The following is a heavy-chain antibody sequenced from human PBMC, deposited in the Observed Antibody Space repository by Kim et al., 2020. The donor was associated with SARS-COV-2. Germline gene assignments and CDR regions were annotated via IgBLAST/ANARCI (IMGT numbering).Heavy chain of an antibody. V-gene: IGHV4-39*07. CDR2: IYYSGST. CDR3: ARQTTQLSDYYYYGMDV. Sequence: SETLSLTCTVSGGSISSSSYYWGWIRQPPGKGLEWIGSIYYSGSTYYNPSLKSRVTISVDASKNQFSLKLSSVTAADTAVYYCARQTTQLSDYYYYGMDVWGQGTTVTVSS. J-gene: IGHJ6*02. CDR1: GGSISSSSYY. D-gene: IGHD4-4*01.